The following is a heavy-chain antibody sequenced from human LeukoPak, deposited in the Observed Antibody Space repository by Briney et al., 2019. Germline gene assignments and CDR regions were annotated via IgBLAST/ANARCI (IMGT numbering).Heavy chain of an antibody. CDR2: IRNDGSIK. V-gene: IGHV3-30*02. CDR1: GFTFSNCG. J-gene: IGHJ3*02. Sequence: GGSLRLSCAASGFTFSNCGMHWVRQAPGKGLEWVAFIRNDGSIKYYADSVKGRFTISRDNSKNTLYLQMNSLRAEDTAVYYCAKDPYCSSTSCYTGEGAFDIWGQGTMVTVSS. CDR3: AKDPYCSSTSCYTGEGAFDI. D-gene: IGHD2-2*02.